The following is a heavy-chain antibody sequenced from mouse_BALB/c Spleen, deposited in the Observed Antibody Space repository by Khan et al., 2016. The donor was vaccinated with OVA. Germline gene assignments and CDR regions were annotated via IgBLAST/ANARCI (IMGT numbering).Heavy chain of an antibody. CDR3: ARSHSGFAY. CDR1: GYTFTDYA. J-gene: IGHJ3*01. CDR2: ISTYYGDA. Sequence: VQLQQSGAELVRPEVSVKISCKGSGYTFTDYAMHWGKQSQAKGQEWIGVISTYYGDANYNQKFKGKATMTVDKSSSTAYMELASLTSEDSAIYCCARSHSGFAYWGQGTLVTVS. V-gene: IGHV1S137*01.